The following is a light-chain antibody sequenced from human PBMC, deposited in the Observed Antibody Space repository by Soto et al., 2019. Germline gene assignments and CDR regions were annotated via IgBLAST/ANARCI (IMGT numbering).Light chain of an antibody. J-gene: IGLJ3*02. CDR2: DSN. CDR1: SSNIGAGYA. CDR3: QSYDSSLSAWV. V-gene: IGLV1-40*01. Sequence: QPVLTQPPSVSGAPGQRVTISCTGSSSNIGAGYAVHWYEQLPGTAPKLLIYDSNNRPSGVPDRFSGSKSGPSASLAITGLQAEDEGDYYCQSYDSSLSAWVFGGGTKLTVL.